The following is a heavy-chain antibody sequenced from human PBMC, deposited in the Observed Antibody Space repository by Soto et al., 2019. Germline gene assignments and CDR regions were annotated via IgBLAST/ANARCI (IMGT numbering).Heavy chain of an antibody. CDR1: GGSISSYY. CDR2: IYYSGST. CDR3: ARHVLGYYDFWSGYYSYYYMDV. Sequence: PSETLSLTCTVSGGSISSYYWSWIRQPPGKGLEWIGYIYYSGSTNYNPSLKSRVTISVDTSKNQFSLKLSSVTAADTAVYYCARHVLGYYDFWSGYYSYYYMDVWGKGTTVTVSS. J-gene: IGHJ6*03. D-gene: IGHD3-3*01. V-gene: IGHV4-59*08.